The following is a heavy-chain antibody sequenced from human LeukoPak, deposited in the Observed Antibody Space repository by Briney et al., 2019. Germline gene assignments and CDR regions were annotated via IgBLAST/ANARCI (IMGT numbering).Heavy chain of an antibody. Sequence: ASVKVSCKASGYTFTDYYLHWVRQAPGQGLEWMGWINPDSGGTNYEQKFQGRVTLTRDTSISTAYMELSRLRSDDTAVYYCARDLETTVTAYYYYGMDVWGPGTTVTVSS. CDR2: INPDSGGT. J-gene: IGHJ6*02. CDR1: GYTFTDYY. CDR3: ARDLETTVTAYYYYGMDV. D-gene: IGHD4-17*01. V-gene: IGHV1-2*02.